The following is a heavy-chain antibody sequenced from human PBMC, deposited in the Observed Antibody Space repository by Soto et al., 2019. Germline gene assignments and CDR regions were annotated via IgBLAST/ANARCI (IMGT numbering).Heavy chain of an antibody. J-gene: IGHJ5*02. CDR1: GYTFTSYA. V-gene: IGHV1-3*01. Sequence: QVQLVQSGAEVKKPGASVKVSCKASGYTFTSYAMHWVRQAPGQRLEWMGWINAGNGNTKYSQKFQGRVTITRDTSASTAYMELSRLRSEDTAVYYCASDPQGYCSGGSCYSYWFDPWGQGTLVTVSS. D-gene: IGHD2-15*01. CDR3: ASDPQGYCSGGSCYSYWFDP. CDR2: INAGNGNT.